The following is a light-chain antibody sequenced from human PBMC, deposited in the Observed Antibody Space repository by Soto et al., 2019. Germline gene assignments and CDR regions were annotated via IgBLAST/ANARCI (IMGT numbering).Light chain of an antibody. CDR3: QQYNNWPSIT. J-gene: IGKJ5*01. Sequence: EIVMTQSPATLSVSPGERATLSCRASQSVSSNLAWYQQKPGQAPRLRIYGASTRATGIPARFSGSGSGTEFTLTISSLQSEDFVVYYCQQYNNWPSITFGQGTRLEIK. V-gene: IGKV3-15*01. CDR2: GAS. CDR1: QSVSSN.